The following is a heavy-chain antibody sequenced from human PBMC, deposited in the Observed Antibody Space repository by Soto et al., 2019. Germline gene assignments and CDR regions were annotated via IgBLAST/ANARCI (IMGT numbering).Heavy chain of an antibody. J-gene: IGHJ6*02. V-gene: IGHV3-33*01. CDR3: ARIAAVPVWAENYYYYGMDV. Sequence: GGSLRLSCAASGFTFSSYGMHWVRQAPGKGLEWVAVIWYDGSNKYYADSVKGRFTISRDNSKNTLYLQMNSLRAEDTAVYYCARIAAVPVWAENYYYYGMDVWGQGTTVTVSS. D-gene: IGHD6-13*01. CDR2: IWYDGSNK. CDR1: GFTFSSYG.